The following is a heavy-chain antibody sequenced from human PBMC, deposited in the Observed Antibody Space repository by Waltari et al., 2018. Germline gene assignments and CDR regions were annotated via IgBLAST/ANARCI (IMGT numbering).Heavy chain of an antibody. Sequence: QVQLVQSGAEVKKPGSSVKVSCKASGGTFSRYAIRWVRQAPGQGLEWRGGIIPIFGTANYAQKFQGRVTITTDESTSTAYMELSSLRSEDTAVYYCARWEHYYYYMDVWGKGTTVTVSS. CDR3: ARWEHYYYYMDV. CDR1: GGTFSRYA. V-gene: IGHV1-69*05. D-gene: IGHD1-26*01. CDR2: IIPIFGTA. J-gene: IGHJ6*03.